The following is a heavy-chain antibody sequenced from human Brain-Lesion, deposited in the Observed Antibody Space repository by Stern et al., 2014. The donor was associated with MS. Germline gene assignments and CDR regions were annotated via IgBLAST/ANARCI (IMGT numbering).Heavy chain of an antibody. D-gene: IGHD2-15*01. CDR1: GGSVSSTSYA. CDR3: AGEEDIRYCSGGSCTGNWFDP. V-gene: IGHV4-39*01. Sequence: QVQLQESGPGLVKPSETLSLTCTVAGGSVSSTSYAWAWIRQPPGKGLEWIGTIYYSGNTYYSPSLNSRLTLSLDTSQNQFSLQLRSVTAADTAVYYCAGEEDIRYCSGGSCTGNWFDPWGQGTLVTVSS. J-gene: IGHJ5*02. CDR2: IYYSGNT.